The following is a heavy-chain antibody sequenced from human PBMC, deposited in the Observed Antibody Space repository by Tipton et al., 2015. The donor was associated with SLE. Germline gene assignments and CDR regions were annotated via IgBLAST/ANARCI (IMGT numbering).Heavy chain of an antibody. V-gene: IGHV1-8*02. Sequence: QSGAEVKKPGSSVKVSCKASGGTFSSYAINWVRQGTGQGLEWMGWMNPNSGNTGYAQKFQGRVTMTRDTSIDTAYMELSSLRSEDTAVYYCARSRFCSGGSCYPESDYWGQGTLVTVSS. J-gene: IGHJ4*02. CDR3: ARSRFCSGGSCYPESDY. CDR1: GGTFSSYA. D-gene: IGHD2-15*01. CDR2: MNPNSGNT.